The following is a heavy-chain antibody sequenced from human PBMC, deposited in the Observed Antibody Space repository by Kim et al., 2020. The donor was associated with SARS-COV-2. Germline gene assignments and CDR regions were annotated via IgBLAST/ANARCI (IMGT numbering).Heavy chain of an antibody. CDR1: GYTFTSYG. V-gene: IGHV1-18*01. CDR3: ARVDCSSTSCYANYYGMDV. CDR2: ISAYNGNT. Sequence: ASVKVSCKASGYTFTSYGISWVRQAPGQGLEWMGWISAYNGNTNYAQKLQGRVTMTTDTSTSTAYMELRSLRSDDTAVYYCARVDCSSTSCYANYYGMDVWGQGTTVTVSS. D-gene: IGHD2-2*01. J-gene: IGHJ6*02.